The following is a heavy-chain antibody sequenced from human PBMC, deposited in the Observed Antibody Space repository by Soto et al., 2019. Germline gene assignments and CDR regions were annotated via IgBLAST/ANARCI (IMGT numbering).Heavy chain of an antibody. CDR2: ISGSASST. D-gene: IGHD3-22*01. Sequence: PGGSLRLSCAASGFTFSSYAMSWVRQAPGKGLQWVSTISGSASSTYYADSVKGRFTISRDNSKHTLYLQMNSLRAEDTAVYYCAKDSDYERSGYLSIADIWGQGTMVTVSS. J-gene: IGHJ3*02. CDR3: AKDSDYERSGYLSIADI. CDR1: GFTFSSYA. V-gene: IGHV3-23*01.